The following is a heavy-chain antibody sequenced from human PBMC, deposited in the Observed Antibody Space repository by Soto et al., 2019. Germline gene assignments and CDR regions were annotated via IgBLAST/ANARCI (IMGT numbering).Heavy chain of an antibody. Sequence: SETLSLTCTVSGGSISSGGYYWSWIRQHPGKGLEWIGYIYYSGSTYYNPSLKSRVTISVDTSKNQFSLKLSSVTAADTAVYYCARIPNSSSWYFDYWGQGTLVTVSS. J-gene: IGHJ4*02. CDR1: GGSISSGGYY. V-gene: IGHV4-31*03. D-gene: IGHD6-13*01. CDR2: IYYSGST. CDR3: ARIPNSSSWYFDY.